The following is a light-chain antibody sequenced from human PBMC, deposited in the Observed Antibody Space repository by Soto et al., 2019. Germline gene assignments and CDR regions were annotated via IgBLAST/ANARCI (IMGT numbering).Light chain of an antibody. J-gene: IGKJ1*01. CDR2: GAS. V-gene: IGKV3-20*01. Sequence: EIVLTQSPGTLSLSPGERATLSCRASQSVGSNYLAWYQQKPGQAPRLLIYGASSRATGIPDRFSGGGSGTAFTLTISRLEPEDFAVYYCQQYNYSPWTYGQGTKVEIK. CDR1: QSVGSNY. CDR3: QQYNYSPWT.